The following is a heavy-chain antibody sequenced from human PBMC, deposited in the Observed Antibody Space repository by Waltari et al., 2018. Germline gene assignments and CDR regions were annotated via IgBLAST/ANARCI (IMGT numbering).Heavy chain of an antibody. J-gene: IGHJ5*02. V-gene: IGHV3-9*03. D-gene: IGHD6-19*01. Sequence: EVQLVESGGGLVQPGRSLRLSCAASGFTFDDYAMHWVRQAPGKGLEWVSGSSWNSGSIGYADSVKGRFTISRDNAKNSLYLQMNSLRAEDMALYYCAKDNDRYSSGKFDPWGQGTLVTVSS. CDR2: SSWNSGSI. CDR3: AKDNDRYSSGKFDP. CDR1: GFTFDDYA.